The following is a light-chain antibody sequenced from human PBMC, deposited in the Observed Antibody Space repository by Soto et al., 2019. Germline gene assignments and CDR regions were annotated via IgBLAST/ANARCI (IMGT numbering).Light chain of an antibody. V-gene: IGKV1-9*01. CDR3: QQLNSYPIT. J-gene: IGKJ5*01. CDR1: QGISSY. Sequence: DIQLTQSPSFLSASVGDRVTITCRASQGISSYLGWYQQEPGKAPKLLIYAASTLQSGVPSRFSGSGSGTEFSLTISCLQPEECATYYCQQLNSYPITFGQGTRLEIK. CDR2: AAS.